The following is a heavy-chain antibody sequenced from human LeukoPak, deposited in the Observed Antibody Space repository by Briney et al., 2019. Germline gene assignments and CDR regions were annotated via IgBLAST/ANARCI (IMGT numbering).Heavy chain of an antibody. J-gene: IGHJ4*02. D-gene: IGHD6-13*01. CDR2: ISSNGGST. V-gene: IGHV3-64*04. CDR3: AKGRRIAAADHHDY. Sequence: GGSLRLSCSASGFTFSSYAMHWVRQAPGKGLEYVSAISSNGGSTYYADSVKGRFTISRDNSKNTLYLQMNSLRAEDTAVYYCAKGRRIAAADHHDYWGQGTLVTVSS. CDR1: GFTFSSYA.